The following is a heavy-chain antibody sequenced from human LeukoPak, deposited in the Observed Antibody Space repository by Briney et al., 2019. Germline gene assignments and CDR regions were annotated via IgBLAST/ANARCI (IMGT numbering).Heavy chain of an antibody. CDR1: GFTFSSYS. Sequence: GGSLRLPCAASGFTFSSYSMNWVRQAPGKGLEWVSSISSSSSYIYYADSVKGRFTISRDNAKNSLYLQMNSLRAEDTAVYYCARDAKYSSSWFNWFDPWGQGTLVTVSS. CDR3: ARDAKYSSSWFNWFDP. CDR2: ISSSSSYI. V-gene: IGHV3-21*01. D-gene: IGHD6-13*01. J-gene: IGHJ5*02.